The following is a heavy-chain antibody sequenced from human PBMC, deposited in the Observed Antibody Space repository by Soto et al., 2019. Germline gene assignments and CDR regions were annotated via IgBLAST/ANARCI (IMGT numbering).Heavy chain of an antibody. J-gene: IGHJ4*02. CDR1: GGSISSGDYY. Sequence: PSETLSLTCTVSGGSISSGDYYWSWIRQPPGKGLEWIGYIYYSGSTYYNPSLKSRVTISVDTSKNQFSLKLSSVTAADTAVYYCDRGPSRTDFDYWGQGTLVTVSS. CDR3: DRGPSRTDFDY. V-gene: IGHV4-30-4*01. CDR2: IYYSGST.